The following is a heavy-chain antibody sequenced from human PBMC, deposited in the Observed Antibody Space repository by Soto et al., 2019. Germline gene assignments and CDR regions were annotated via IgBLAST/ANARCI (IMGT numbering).Heavy chain of an antibody. CDR2: INPSGGST. CDR3: ARVGVYDFWSGYGLDY. Sequence: ASVKVSCKASGYTFTSYYMHWVRQAHGQGLEWMGIINPSGGSTSYAQKFQGRVTMTRDTSTSTVYMELSSLRSEDTAVYYCARVGVYDFWSGYGLDYWGQGTLVTVSS. CDR1: GYTFTSYY. V-gene: IGHV1-46*01. D-gene: IGHD3-3*01. J-gene: IGHJ4*02.